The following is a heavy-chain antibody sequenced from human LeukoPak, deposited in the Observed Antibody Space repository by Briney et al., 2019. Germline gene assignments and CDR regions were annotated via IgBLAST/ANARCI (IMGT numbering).Heavy chain of an antibody. Sequence: GGSLRLSCAASGFTFRSYIMNWVRQAPGKGLEWVSYISSGSGTIYYADSVKGRFTISRDNAKNSLYLQMNSLRTEDTAVYYCAREFVLRFFEGYMDVWGKGTTVTVSS. D-gene: IGHD3-3*01. J-gene: IGHJ6*03. CDR2: ISSGSGTI. CDR1: GFTFRSYI. V-gene: IGHV3-48*01. CDR3: AREFVLRFFEGYMDV.